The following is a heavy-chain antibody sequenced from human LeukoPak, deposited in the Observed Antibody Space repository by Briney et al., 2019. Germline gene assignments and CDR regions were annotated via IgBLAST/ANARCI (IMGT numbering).Heavy chain of an antibody. J-gene: IGHJ6*02. D-gene: IGHD3-22*01. CDR2: IYPDGSTT. CDR3: ARGYYDSSGYRAGMDV. Sequence: PGGSLRLSCVASGFTFSSHWMHWVRQAPGKGLVWVSRIYPDGSTTSYADSVKGRFTNSRDNAKNTLYLQMNSLRAEDTAVYYCARGYYDSSGYRAGMDVWGQGTTVTVSS. V-gene: IGHV3-74*01. CDR1: GFTFSSHW.